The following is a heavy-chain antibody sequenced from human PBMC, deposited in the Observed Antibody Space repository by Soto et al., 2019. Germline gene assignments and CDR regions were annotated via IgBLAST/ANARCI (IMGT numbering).Heavy chain of an antibody. J-gene: IGHJ4*02. CDR3: ARELPRRYSNSAFDY. V-gene: IGHV4-59*12. Sequence: SETLSLTCPVSGGSITNYYWTWIRQTPGKGLEWIGYVFYTGSTNYNPPLKSRVHISIDTSKNEFYLNLTPVTAAETAIYYCARELPRRYSNSAFDYWGQGTLVTVSS. CDR2: VFYTGST. D-gene: IGHD3-9*01. CDR1: GGSITNYY.